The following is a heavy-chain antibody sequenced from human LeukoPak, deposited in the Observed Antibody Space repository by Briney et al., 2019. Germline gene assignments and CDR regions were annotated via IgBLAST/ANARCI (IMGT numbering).Heavy chain of an antibody. CDR3: ARRRRTVADRYYYYYYGMDV. D-gene: IGHD6-19*01. J-gene: IGHJ6*02. Sequence: PSETLSLTCTVSGGSISSGGYYWSWIRQHPGKGLEWIGYIYYSGSTYYNPSLKSRVTISVDTSKNQFSLKLSSVTAADTAVYYCARRRRTVADRYYYYYYGMDVWGQGTTVTVSS. CDR1: GGSISSGGYY. CDR2: IYYSGST. V-gene: IGHV4-31*03.